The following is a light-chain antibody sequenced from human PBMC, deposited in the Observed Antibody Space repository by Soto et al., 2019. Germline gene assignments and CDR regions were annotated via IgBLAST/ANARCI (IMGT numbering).Light chain of an antibody. CDR1: QSVYGNY. V-gene: IGKV3-20*01. CDR2: AAS. CDR3: QQYGSSLMYT. Sequence: EIVLTQSPGTLSLSPGDRATLSCRASQSVYGNYLAWYQQKPGQAPRLLIYAASSRATGIPDMFSGSGSGTDFTLTISRLEPEDFAVYYCQQYGSSLMYTFGQGTKLEIK. J-gene: IGKJ2*01.